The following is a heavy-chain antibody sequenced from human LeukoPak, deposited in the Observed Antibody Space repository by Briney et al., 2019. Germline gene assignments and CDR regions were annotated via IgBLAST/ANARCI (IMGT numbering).Heavy chain of an antibody. Sequence: PGGSLRLSCAASGFTFSSYTMNWVRQAPGKGLEWVAAISGSAGSSFYADSVKGRFTISRDNSKNMLYLQMNSLGDDDTALYYCAKERIAARPRYFDYWGQGTLVTVSS. CDR2: ISGSAGSS. J-gene: IGHJ4*02. V-gene: IGHV3-23*01. D-gene: IGHD6-6*01. CDR3: AKERIAARPRYFDY. CDR1: GFTFSSYT.